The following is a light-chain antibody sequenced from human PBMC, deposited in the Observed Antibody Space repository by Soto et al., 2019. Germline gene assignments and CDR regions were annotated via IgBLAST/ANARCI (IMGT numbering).Light chain of an antibody. V-gene: IGKV3-20*01. CDR1: QSISQS. CDR3: QQYGGSPRT. Sequence: EVVLTQSPGTLSLSPGERATLSCSASQSISQSLAWYQQRPGQSPRLLIYDASRRATGIPDRFTGSGFGTDFTLTISRLAPEDLAVYYCQQYGGSPRTFGQGTKVDIK. J-gene: IGKJ1*01. CDR2: DAS.